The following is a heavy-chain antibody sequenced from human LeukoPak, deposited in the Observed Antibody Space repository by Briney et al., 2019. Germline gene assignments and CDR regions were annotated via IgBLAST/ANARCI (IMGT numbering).Heavy chain of an antibody. V-gene: IGHV1-24*01. D-gene: IGHD1-26*01. CDR2: FDPEDGET. CDR3: ATVPRDSGSYFFDY. J-gene: IGHJ4*02. CDR1: GYTLTELS. Sequence: ASVKVSCKVSGYTLTELSMHWVRQAPGKGLEWMGGFDPEDGETIYAQKFQGRVTMTEDTSTDTAYMELSSLRSEDTAVYYCATVPRDSGSYFFDYWGQGTLVTVSS.